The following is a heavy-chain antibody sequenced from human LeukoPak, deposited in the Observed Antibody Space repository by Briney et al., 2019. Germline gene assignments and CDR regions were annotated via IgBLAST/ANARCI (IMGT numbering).Heavy chain of an antibody. CDR3: ARRDSWDVVLRAVNFDY. CDR1: GYSFSSYW. V-gene: IGHV5-51*01. CDR2: ISPGDSDT. Sequence: ESLKSSCKGSGYSFSSYWIGWVRQMPGKGLEWMGIISPGDSDTRYSPSFEGQVTISADKSISTAYLQWSSLKASDSAMYYCARRDSWDVVLRAVNFDYWGQGTQVTVSS. J-gene: IGHJ4*02. D-gene: IGHD2/OR15-2a*01.